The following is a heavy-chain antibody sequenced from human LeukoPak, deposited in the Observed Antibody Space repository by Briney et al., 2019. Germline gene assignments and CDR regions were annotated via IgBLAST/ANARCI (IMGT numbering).Heavy chain of an antibody. CDR2: ISYDGSNK. CDR1: GFTFSSYA. D-gene: IGHD2-2*02. V-gene: IGHV3-30-3*01. J-gene: IGHJ6*02. CDR3: ARPQIAAIPDYGMDV. Sequence: KPGGSLRLSCAASGFTFSSYAMHWVRQAPGKGLEWVAVISYDGSNKYYADSVKGRFTISRDNSKNTLYLQMNSLRAEDTAVYYCARPQIAAIPDYGMDVWGQGTTVTVSS.